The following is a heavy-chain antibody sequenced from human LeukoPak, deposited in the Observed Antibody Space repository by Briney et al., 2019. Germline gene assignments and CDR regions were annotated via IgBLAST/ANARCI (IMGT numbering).Heavy chain of an antibody. Sequence: GESLKISCKGSGYRFSSYWIGWVRQMPGKGLEWMGIIYPGDSETRYSPSFQGQVTISADKSISTAYLQWSSLKASDTAMYYCARPRNFDYFDYWGQGTLVAVSS. CDR2: IYPGDSET. CDR1: GYRFSSYW. CDR3: ARPRNFDYFDY. D-gene: IGHD4-11*01. J-gene: IGHJ4*02. V-gene: IGHV5-51*01.